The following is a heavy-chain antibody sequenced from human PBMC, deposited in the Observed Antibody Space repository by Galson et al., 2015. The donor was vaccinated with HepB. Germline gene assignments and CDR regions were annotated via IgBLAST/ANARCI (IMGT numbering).Heavy chain of an antibody. CDR3: ARSGSYGYIPFDF. J-gene: IGHJ4*02. D-gene: IGHD5-18*01. V-gene: IGHV3-74*01. Sequence: SLKLSCAASGFTLSRYWMHWVRQAPGEGLMWVSRISGDGTTTSHADAVKGRFTISRDNAKNTLYLQMNSLRVDDTAVYYCARSGSYGYIPFDFWGQGALVTVSS. CDR1: GFTLSRYW. CDR2: ISGDGTTT.